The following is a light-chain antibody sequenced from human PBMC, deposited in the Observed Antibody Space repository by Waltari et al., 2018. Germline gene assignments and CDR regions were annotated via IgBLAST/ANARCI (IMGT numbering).Light chain of an antibody. V-gene: IGKV3-15*01. Sequence: EIVMTQSPATLSLSPGDRATLSSRASQSFSSNLAWYQQKPGQAPRLLIYGVSIRVTGIPARFSGSGSGTEFTLTISSLQSEDFAVYYCQQYNNWPPYTFGQGTKLEI. CDR2: GVS. J-gene: IGKJ2*01. CDR1: QSFSSN. CDR3: QQYNNWPPYT.